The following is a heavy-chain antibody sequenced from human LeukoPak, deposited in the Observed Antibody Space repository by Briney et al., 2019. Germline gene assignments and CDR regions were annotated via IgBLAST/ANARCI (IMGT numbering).Heavy chain of an antibody. Sequence: GGSLRLSCAVSGFTFSSYSMNWVRQAPGKGLEWVSYISSSSSTIYYADSVKGRFTISRDNAKNSLYLQMNSLRDEDTAVYYCARASRLGPVIFDYWGQGTLVTVSS. V-gene: IGHV3-48*02. CDR3: ARASRLGPVIFDY. CDR2: ISSSSSTI. CDR1: GFTFSSYS. D-gene: IGHD2/OR15-2a*01. J-gene: IGHJ4*02.